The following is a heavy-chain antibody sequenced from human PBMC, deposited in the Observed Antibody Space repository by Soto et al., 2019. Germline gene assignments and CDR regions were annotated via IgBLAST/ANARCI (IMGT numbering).Heavy chain of an antibody. CDR2: IYYSGST. Sequence: QLQLQESGPGLVKPSETLSLTCTVSGGSISSSSYYWGWIRQPPGKGLEWIGSIYYSGSTYYNPSLRIRVTISVDTSKNQFSLKLGSVTAADTAVYYCARHTPAISISDHWGQGPLVTVSS. CDR3: ARHTPAISISDH. D-gene: IGHD2-15*01. V-gene: IGHV4-39*01. CDR1: GGSISSSSYY. J-gene: IGHJ4*02.